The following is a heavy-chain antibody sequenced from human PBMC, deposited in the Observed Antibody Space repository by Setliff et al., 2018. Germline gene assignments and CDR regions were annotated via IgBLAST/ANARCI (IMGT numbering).Heavy chain of an antibody. CDR2: IYYSGST. J-gene: IGHJ5*02. Sequence: SETLSLTCTVSGDSISSYYWSWIRQPPGKGLEWIGYIYYSGSTNYNPSLKSRVTMSVATFENHFSLKLNSLTAADTAVYYGARVTNWGLDLRFDPWGQGILVTVSS. CDR3: ARVTNWGLDLRFDP. D-gene: IGHD7-27*01. CDR1: GDSISSYY. V-gene: IGHV4-59*01.